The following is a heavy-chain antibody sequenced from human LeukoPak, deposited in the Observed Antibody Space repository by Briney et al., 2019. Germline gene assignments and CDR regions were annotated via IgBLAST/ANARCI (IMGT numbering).Heavy chain of an antibody. D-gene: IGHD2-15*01. CDR3: AILNYCSGSSCYSRGGFDY. CDR1: GYSFTSYW. J-gene: IGHJ4*02. Sequence: GESLKISCKGSGYSFTSYWISWVRQMPGKGLEWMGRIEPSDSYTIYCPSFQRHVTLSADKYISTAYLQWSSLKASDTAMYYCAILNYCSGSSCYSRGGFDYWGQGTLVTVSS. V-gene: IGHV5-10-1*01. CDR2: IEPSDSYT.